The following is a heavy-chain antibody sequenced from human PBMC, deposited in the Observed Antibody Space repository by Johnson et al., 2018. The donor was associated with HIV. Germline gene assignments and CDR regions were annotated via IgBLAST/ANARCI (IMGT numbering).Heavy chain of an antibody. CDR2: IRYDGSNK. Sequence: QVQLVESGGGVVQPGGSLRLSCAASGFSFSSYGMHWVRQAPGKGLEWVAFIRYDGSNKYYADSVKGRFTISRDNSKNTRYLQMNSLRAEDTAIYYCARDLTYYNFWSGSWGDAFDIWGQGTMVTVSS. V-gene: IGHV3-30*02. CDR1: GFSFSSYG. CDR3: ARDLTYYNFWSGSWGDAFDI. D-gene: IGHD3-3*01. J-gene: IGHJ3*02.